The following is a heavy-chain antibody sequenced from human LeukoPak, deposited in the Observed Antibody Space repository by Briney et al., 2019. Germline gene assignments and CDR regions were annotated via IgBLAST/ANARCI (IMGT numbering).Heavy chain of an antibody. CDR1: GFTFSNYA. V-gene: IGHV3-23*01. Sequence: GGSLRLSSAASGFTFSNYAMTWVRQAPGKGLDWVSGISGSGGRTYYADSVKGRFTISRDNSKNTLYLQMNSLRAEDTAVYYCAKGFSIVLVPAAMSYWGQGTLVTVSS. CDR2: ISGSGGRT. D-gene: IGHD2-2*01. CDR3: AKGFSIVLVPAAMSY. J-gene: IGHJ4*02.